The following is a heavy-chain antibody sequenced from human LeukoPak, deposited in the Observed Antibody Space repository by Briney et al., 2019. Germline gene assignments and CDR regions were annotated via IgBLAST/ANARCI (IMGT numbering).Heavy chain of an antibody. CDR1: GLTFSSYA. Sequence: GSLRLSCVASGLTFSSYAMHWVRQAPGKGLEWVAVISYDGSNNYDADSVKGRFIISGDNSKNTLYLQMTTLRAEDPAVYYCARGGDIVVVPAAPTDYWGQGTLVTVSS. D-gene: IGHD2-2*01. CDR2: ISYDGSNN. V-gene: IGHV3-30*04. CDR3: ARGGDIVVVPAAPTDY. J-gene: IGHJ4*02.